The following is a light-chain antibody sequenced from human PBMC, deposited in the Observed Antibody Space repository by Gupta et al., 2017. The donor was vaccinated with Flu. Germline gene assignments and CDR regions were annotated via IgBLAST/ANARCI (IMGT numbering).Light chain of an antibody. CDR1: SSKIGNNY. V-gene: IGLV1-51*02. CDR3: GTWDSSLSAWV. Sequence: KATTAAPGSSSKIGNNYVCWYQQPPGTAPKLLIYENNKRPSGIPDRFSGSKSGTSATLGITGLQTGDEADHYCGTWDSSLSAWVFGGGTKLTVL. J-gene: IGLJ3*02. CDR2: ENN.